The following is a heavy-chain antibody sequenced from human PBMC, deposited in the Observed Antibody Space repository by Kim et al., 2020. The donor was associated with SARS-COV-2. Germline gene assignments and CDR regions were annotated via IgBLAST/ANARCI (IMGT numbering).Heavy chain of an antibody. J-gene: IGHJ4*02. V-gene: IGHV1-3*01. D-gene: IGHD6-19*01. CDR3: AREGGIAVAGPQPAFDY. Sequence: CQGRVTITRDTSASTAYMELSSLGSEDTAVYYCAREGGIAVAGPQPAFDYWGQGTLVTVSS.